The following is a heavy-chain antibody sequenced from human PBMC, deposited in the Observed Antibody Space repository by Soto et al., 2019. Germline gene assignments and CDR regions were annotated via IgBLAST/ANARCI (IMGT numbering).Heavy chain of an antibody. CDR3: ARDSPPGVATNHYYYYGMDV. V-gene: IGHV3-21*01. D-gene: IGHD5-12*01. Sequence: EVQLVESGGGLVKPGGSLRLSCAASGFTFSSYSMNWVRQAPGKGLEWVSSISSSSSYIYYADSVKGRFTISRDNAKNSLYLQMNSLRAEDTAVYYCARDSPPGVATNHYYYYGMDVWGQGTTVTVSS. J-gene: IGHJ6*02. CDR1: GFTFSSYS. CDR2: ISSSSSYI.